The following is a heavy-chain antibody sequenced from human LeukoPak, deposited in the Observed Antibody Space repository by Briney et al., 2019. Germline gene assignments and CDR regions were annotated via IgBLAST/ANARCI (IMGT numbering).Heavy chain of an antibody. J-gene: IGHJ4*01. V-gene: IGHV3-7*01. Sequence: GGSLRLSCAASGFTFSSYEMNWVRQAPGKGLEWVANINQDGRETTYADSVRGRFTIFRDNAKDSVYLQMNSLRAEDSATYYCVREGFYFFDFWGQGTLVTVSS. CDR3: VREGFYFFDF. CDR2: INQDGRET. CDR1: GFTFSSYE.